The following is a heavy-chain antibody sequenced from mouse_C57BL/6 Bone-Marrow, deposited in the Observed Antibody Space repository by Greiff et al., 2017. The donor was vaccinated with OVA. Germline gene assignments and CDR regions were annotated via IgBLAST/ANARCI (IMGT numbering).Heavy chain of an antibody. V-gene: IGHV1-82*01. CDR3: ARGRVGAMDY. CDR2: IYPGDGDT. J-gene: IGHJ4*01. CDR1: GYAFSSSW. Sequence: VKLMESGPELVKPGASVKISCKASGYAFSSSWMNWVKQRPGKGLEWIGRIYPGDGDTNYNGKFKGKATLTADKSSSTAYMQLSSLTSEDSAVYFCARGRVGAMDYWGQGTSVTVSS. D-gene: IGHD1-1*01.